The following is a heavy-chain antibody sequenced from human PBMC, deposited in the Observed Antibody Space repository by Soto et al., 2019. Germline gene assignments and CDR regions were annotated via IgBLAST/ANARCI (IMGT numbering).Heavy chain of an antibody. Sequence: WGSLRLSCEASGFTFSNYGMHWVRQAPGKGLEWVALILYDGSDKFYADSVKGRFTISRDNPKNILYLQMNGLRDEDTAVYYCAKESLPYSSVSDVCGRGTT. J-gene: IGHJ6*02. CDR1: GFTFSNYG. V-gene: IGHV3-30*18. CDR2: ILYDGSDK. D-gene: IGHD6-19*01. CDR3: AKESLPYSSVSDV.